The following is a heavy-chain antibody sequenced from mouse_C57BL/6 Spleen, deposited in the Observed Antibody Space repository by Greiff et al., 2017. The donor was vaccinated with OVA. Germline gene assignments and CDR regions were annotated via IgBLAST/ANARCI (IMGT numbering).Heavy chain of an antibody. Sequence: VKLQQPGAELVKPGASVKLSCKASGYTFTSYWMHWVKQRPGQGLEWIGMIHPNSGSTNYNEKFKSKATLTVDKSSSTAYMQLSSLTSEDSAVYYCARRGGNYLYFDYWGQGTTLTVSS. CDR1: GYTFTSYW. CDR3: ARRGGNYLYFDY. CDR2: IHPNSGST. V-gene: IGHV1-64*01. D-gene: IGHD2-1*01. J-gene: IGHJ2*01.